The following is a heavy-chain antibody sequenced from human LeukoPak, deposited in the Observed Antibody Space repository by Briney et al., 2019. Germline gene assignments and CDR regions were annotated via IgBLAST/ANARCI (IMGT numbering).Heavy chain of an antibody. D-gene: IGHD6-6*01. CDR2: IYYSGST. V-gene: IGHV4-4*02. J-gene: IGHJ4*02. Sequence: TSGTLSLTCAVSGGSISSSNWWCRVRQPPGKGLEWIGEIYYSGSTNYNPSLKSRVTISLDKSKNQFSLKLSSVTAADTAVYYCARIPYASSSGGVYWGQGTLVTVSS. CDR1: GGSISSSNW. CDR3: ARIPYASSSGGVY.